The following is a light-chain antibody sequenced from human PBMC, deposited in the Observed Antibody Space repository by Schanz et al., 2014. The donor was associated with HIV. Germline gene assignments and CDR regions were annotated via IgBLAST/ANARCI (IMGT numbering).Light chain of an antibody. CDR2: EVS. J-gene: IGLJ2*01. Sequence: QSALTQPPSVSGSPGQSVTISCTGTSSDIGAYNRVSWYQQSPGTAPKLLIYEVSDRPSGIPDRFSGSKSGNTASLTISGLQAEDEADYYCSSYAGSNNLVFGGGTKLTVL. V-gene: IGLV2-18*02. CDR1: SSDIGAYNR. CDR3: SSYAGSNNLV.